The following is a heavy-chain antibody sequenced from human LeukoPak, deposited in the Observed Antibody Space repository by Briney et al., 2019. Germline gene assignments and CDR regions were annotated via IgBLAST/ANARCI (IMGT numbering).Heavy chain of an antibody. CDR2: IRYDGSNK. CDR3: ARGPGYNYDYFDY. D-gene: IGHD5-24*01. V-gene: IGHV3-30*02. Sequence: PGGSLRLSCGASGFTFSSYGMHWVRQAPGKGLEWVAFIRYDGSNKYYADSVKGRFTISRDNSKNTLYLQMNSLRAEDTAVYYCARGPGYNYDYFDYWGQGTLVTVSS. J-gene: IGHJ4*02. CDR1: GFTFSSYG.